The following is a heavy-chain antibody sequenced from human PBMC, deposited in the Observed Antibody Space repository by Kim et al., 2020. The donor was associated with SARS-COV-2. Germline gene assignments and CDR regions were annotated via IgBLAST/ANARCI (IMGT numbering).Heavy chain of an antibody. V-gene: IGHV5-51*01. J-gene: IGHJ4*02. Sequence: GESLKISCKGSGYSFKSYWIGWLRQMPGKGLEWMGIIYPGDSDTRYSPSFQGQVTISADKSISTAYLQGSSLKASDTAMYYCARHDLGYSGYDIFDYWGQGTLVTVSS. CDR1: GYSFKSYW. CDR3: ARHDLGYSGYDIFDY. D-gene: IGHD5-12*01. CDR2: IYPGDSDT.